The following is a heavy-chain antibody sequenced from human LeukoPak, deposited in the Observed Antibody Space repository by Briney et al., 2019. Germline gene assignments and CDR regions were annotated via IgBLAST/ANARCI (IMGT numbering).Heavy chain of an antibody. J-gene: IGHJ3*01. Sequence: GASVKVSCKASGYTFTGYYMHWVRQAPGQGLEWMGWINPNSGGTNYAQKFQGRVTMTRDTSISTAYMELSRLRSDDTAVYYCARANYDFWSGSLDVWGQGTMVTVSS. CDR3: ARANYDFWSGSLDV. V-gene: IGHV1-2*02. D-gene: IGHD3-3*01. CDR2: INPNSGGT. CDR1: GYTFTGYY.